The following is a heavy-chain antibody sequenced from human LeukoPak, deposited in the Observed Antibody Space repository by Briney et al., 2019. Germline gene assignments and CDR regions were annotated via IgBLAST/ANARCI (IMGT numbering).Heavy chain of an antibody. CDR3: ERLLVPAAIYISWFDP. V-gene: IGHV4-39*01. CDR1: GGSISSTTYS. D-gene: IGHD2-2*01. Sequence: SETLSLTCTVSGGSISSTTYSWGWIRQPPGKGLEWIGSIYYSGNTYYNPSLKSRLTMSIDTSKNQFSLKLSSVTAADTAVYYCERLLVPAAIYISWFDPWGQGTLVTVSS. CDR2: IYYSGNT. J-gene: IGHJ5*02.